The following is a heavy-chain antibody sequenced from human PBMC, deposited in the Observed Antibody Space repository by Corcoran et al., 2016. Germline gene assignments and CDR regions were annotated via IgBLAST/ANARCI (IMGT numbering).Heavy chain of an antibody. J-gene: IGHJ6*02. Sequence: QVQLQQWGAGLLKPSETLSLTCAVYGGSFSGYYWSWIRQPPGKGLEWIGEINHSGSTNYNPSLKSRVTISVDTSKNQFSLKLSSVTAADTAVYYCARDYGDYVNYYYYYGMDVWGQGTTVTGSS. CDR1: GGSFSGYY. V-gene: IGHV4-34*01. CDR2: INHSGST. D-gene: IGHD4-17*01. CDR3: ARDYGDYVNYYYYYGMDV.